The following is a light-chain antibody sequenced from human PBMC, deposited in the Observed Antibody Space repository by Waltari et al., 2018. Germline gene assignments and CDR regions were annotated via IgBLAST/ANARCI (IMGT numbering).Light chain of an antibody. CDR2: AAT. Sequence: DIQMTQSPSSLSASVGDRVIITCRASQTIFNYLNWYQQKPGKAPKLLIYAATSLQSAVPSRFSGSGSGTDFTLTISTLQPEDFATYYCQQNYSARTFGQGTTVDMK. J-gene: IGKJ1*01. CDR1: QTIFNY. CDR3: QQNYSART. V-gene: IGKV1-39*01.